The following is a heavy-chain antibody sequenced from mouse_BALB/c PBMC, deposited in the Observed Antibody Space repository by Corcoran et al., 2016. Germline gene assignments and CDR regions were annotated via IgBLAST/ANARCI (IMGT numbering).Heavy chain of an antibody. CDR3: ARGDYRYTYYAMDY. J-gene: IGHJ4*01. CDR2: ISCYNGAT. D-gene: IGHD2-14*01. Sequence: LVKTGASVKISCKASGYSFTGYYMHWVKQSHGKSLEWIGYISCYNGATSYNQKFKGKATFTVDTSSSTASMQFNSLTSEDSAVYYCARGDYRYTYYAMDYWGQGTSVTVSS. V-gene: IGHV1S34*01. CDR1: GYSFTGYY.